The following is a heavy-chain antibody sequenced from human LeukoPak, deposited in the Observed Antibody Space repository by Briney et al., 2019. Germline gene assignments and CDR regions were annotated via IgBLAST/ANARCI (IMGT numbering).Heavy chain of an antibody. J-gene: IGHJ4*02. Sequence: GGSLRLSCAASGFTFSSYAMHWVRQAPGKGLEWVAVISYDGSNKYYADSVKGRFTISRDNSKNTLYLQMNSLRAEDTAVHYCAREAPYYFDYWGQGTLVTVSS. CDR3: AREAPYYFDY. CDR2: ISYDGSNK. V-gene: IGHV3-30*04. CDR1: GFTFSSYA.